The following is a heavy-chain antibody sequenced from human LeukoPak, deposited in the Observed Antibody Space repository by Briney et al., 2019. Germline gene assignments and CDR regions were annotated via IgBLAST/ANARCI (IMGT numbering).Heavy chain of an antibody. CDR2: INPNSGGT. Sequence: ASVKVSCKASGYTFTGYYMHWVRQAPGQGLEWMGWINPNSGGTNYAQKFQGRVTMTRDTSISTAYMELSRLRSDDTAVYYCARVRVVPAAMSYYYYGMDVWGQGTTVTVSS. V-gene: IGHV1-2*02. CDR3: ARVRVVPAAMSYYYYGMDV. J-gene: IGHJ6*02. CDR1: GYTFTGYY. D-gene: IGHD2-2*01.